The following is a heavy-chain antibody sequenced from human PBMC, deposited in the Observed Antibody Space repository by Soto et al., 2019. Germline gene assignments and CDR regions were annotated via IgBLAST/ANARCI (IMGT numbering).Heavy chain of an antibody. CDR3: ARDDVLCDGGRCYGVPLYV. CDR1: GFTVSSKY. V-gene: IGHV3-66*01. J-gene: IGHJ6*04. Sequence: EVHLVESGGGLVQPGGSLRLSCAASGFTVSSKYMSWVRQAPGKGLEWVSLIQSGGPTYYADSVKGRFTISRDTSENTLHLQVDSLRAEDTAVYYCARDDVLCDGGRCYGVPLYVWGKGTTVTVSS. D-gene: IGHD2-15*01. CDR2: IQSGGPT.